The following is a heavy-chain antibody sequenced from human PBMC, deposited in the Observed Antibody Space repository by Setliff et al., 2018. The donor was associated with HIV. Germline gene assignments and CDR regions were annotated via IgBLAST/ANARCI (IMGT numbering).Heavy chain of an antibody. V-gene: IGHV3-30*02. D-gene: IGHD2-2*01. CDR3: AKFRYAIKSTYYFDS. J-gene: IGHJ4*02. CDR1: GSTFSNYG. CDR2: IRHGSINK. Sequence: GGSLRLSCAASGSTFSNYGINWVRQAPGKGLEWVAFIRHGSINKYYADSVKGRFTISRDNSKSTLYLQMNSLRAEDTAVYYCAKFRYAIKSTYYFDSWGQGTLVTV.